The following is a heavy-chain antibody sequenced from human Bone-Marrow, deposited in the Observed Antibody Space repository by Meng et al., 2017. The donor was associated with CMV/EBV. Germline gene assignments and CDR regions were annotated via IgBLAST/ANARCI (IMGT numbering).Heavy chain of an antibody. D-gene: IGHD3-10*01. CDR3: ARKRGSDFDY. CDR1: GGSISSSSYY. CDR2: IYYSGST. Sequence: GSLRLSCTVSGGSISSSSYYWGWIRQPPGKGLEWIGSIYYSGSTYYNPSLKSRVTISVDTSKNQFSLKLSSVTAADTAVYYCARKRGSDFDYWGQGTLVTVSS. V-gene: IGHV4-39*07. J-gene: IGHJ4*02.